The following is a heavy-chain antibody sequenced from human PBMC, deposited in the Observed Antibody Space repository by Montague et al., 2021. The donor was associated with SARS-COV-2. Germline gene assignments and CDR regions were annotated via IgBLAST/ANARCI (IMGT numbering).Heavy chain of an antibody. Sequence: SETLSLTCTVSGGSISSSSYYWGWIRQPPGKGLEWIGSIYYSGSTYYNPSLKSRVTISVDTSKNQFSLKLRSVTAADTAVYYCARGYSGYEDPTRFDPWGQGTLVTVSS. CDR2: IYYSGST. J-gene: IGHJ5*02. CDR1: GGSISSSSYY. V-gene: IGHV4-39*01. CDR3: ARGYSGYEDPTRFDP. D-gene: IGHD5-12*01.